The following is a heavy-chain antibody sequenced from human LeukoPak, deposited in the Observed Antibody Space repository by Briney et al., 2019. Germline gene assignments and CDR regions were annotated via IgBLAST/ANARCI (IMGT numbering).Heavy chain of an antibody. J-gene: IGHJ4*02. CDR3: ARDGQAFDY. Sequence: GGSLRLSCTTSGFTFGNFWMTWVRQAPGRWPEWVANINGDESNQFYVDSVKGRFTISRDNVKNSVHLEMNNLRPEDTAVYYCARDGQAFDYWGQGILVTVSS. CDR2: INGDESNQ. CDR1: GFTFGNFW. V-gene: IGHV3-7*01.